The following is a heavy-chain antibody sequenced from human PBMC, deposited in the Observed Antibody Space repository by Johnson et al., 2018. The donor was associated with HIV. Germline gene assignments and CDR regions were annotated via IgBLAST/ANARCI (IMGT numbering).Heavy chain of an antibody. J-gene: IGHJ3*02. CDR2: ISYDGSNK. CDR3: AKGAFDI. V-gene: IGHV3-30*18. Sequence: QVQLVESGGGLVQPGRSLRLSCAASGFTFSSYGMHWVRQAPGKGLEWVAVISYDGSNKYYADSVKGRFTISRDNSKNTLYLQMNSLRAEDTAVYYCAKGAFDIWGQGTMVTVSS. CDR1: GFTFSSYG.